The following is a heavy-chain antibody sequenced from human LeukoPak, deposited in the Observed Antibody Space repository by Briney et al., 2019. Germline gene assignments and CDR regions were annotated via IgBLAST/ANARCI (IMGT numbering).Heavy chain of an antibody. CDR2: IYYSGST. J-gene: IGHJ3*02. Sequence: SETLSLTCTVSGGSISSSSYYWGWIRQPPGKGLEWIGSIYYSGSTYYNPSLKSRVTISVDTSKNQFSLKLSSVTAADTAVYYCARQTWTYDAFDIWGQGTMVTVSS. D-gene: IGHD3/OR15-3a*01. CDR1: GGSISSSSYY. CDR3: ARQTWTYDAFDI. V-gene: IGHV4-39*01.